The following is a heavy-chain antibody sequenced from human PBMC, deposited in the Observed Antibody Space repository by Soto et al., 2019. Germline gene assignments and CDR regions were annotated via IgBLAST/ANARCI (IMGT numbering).Heavy chain of an antibody. CDR2: IYPADSDT. J-gene: IGHJ6*04. Sequence: EVQLVQSGAEVKKPGESLKISCEASGYSFNSYWIAWVRQMPGKGLEWMGIIYPADSDTRYSPSFQGQVTISADKYINTAYLQWSSLKASDTAIYYCARQFHDHTGGGNYYYGLDVWGVGTTVTVSA. CDR3: ARQFHDHTGGGNYYYGLDV. D-gene: IGHD2-8*02. V-gene: IGHV5-51*01. CDR1: GYSFNSYW.